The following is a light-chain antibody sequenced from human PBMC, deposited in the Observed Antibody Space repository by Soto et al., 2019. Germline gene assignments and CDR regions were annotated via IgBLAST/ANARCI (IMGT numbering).Light chain of an antibody. CDR2: EVT. CDR3: NSYVGSNNYV. J-gene: IGLJ1*01. Sequence: QSVLTQPPSASGSPGQSVTISCIGTASDIGRYNYVSWYQHHPGKAPKLIISEVTKRPSGVPDRFSGSKSGNTASLTVSGLQSDDEADYYCNSYVGSNNYVCGTGTKLTVL. CDR1: ASDIGRYNY. V-gene: IGLV2-8*01.